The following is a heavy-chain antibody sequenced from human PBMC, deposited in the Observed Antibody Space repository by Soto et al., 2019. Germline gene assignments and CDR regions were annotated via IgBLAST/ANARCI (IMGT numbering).Heavy chain of an antibody. Sequence: QVQLVESGGGVVQPGRSLRLSCAASGFTFNNHAMHWVRQAPGKGLEWVAVIWYDGSSQYYADFVKGRFTISRDNSKNTLYLQINSLRADDTAVYYCARDGGCSSSNCYYGNWFDRWGQGTLVTVSS. J-gene: IGHJ5*02. D-gene: IGHD2-2*01. CDR3: ARDGGCSSSNCYYGNWFDR. V-gene: IGHV3-33*01. CDR1: GFTFNNHA. CDR2: IWYDGSSQ.